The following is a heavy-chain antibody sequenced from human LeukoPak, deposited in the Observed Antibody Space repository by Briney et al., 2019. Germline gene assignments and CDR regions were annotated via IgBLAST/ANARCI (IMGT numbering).Heavy chain of an antibody. D-gene: IGHD3-10*01. Sequence: GVSLRLSCAASGVTFSSHAMNWVRQAPGKGLEWVSAISGSGSTTYYADSVKGRFTISRDKSKNTLYLQMNSLRAEDTAIYYRAKGRHYYGSGSYLDSWGQGTLVTVSS. V-gene: IGHV3-23*01. CDR3: AKGRHYYGSGSYLDS. CDR1: GVTFSSHA. J-gene: IGHJ4*02. CDR2: ISGSGSTT.